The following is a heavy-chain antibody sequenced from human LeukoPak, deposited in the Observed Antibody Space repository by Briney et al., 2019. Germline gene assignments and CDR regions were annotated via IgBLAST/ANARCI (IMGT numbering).Heavy chain of an antibody. CDR2: IYPADSDN. CDR3: ARGLFVVAPAAGTQEYYFDY. J-gene: IGHJ4*02. CDR1: GYRFTSYW. D-gene: IGHD2-2*01. V-gene: IGHV5-51*01. Sequence: GESLKISCKGSGYRFTSYWIGWVRQMPGKGLEWMGIIYPADSDNRYSPSFQGQVTISADKSIRTAYLQWSSLKASDTAIYYCARGLFVVAPAAGTQEYYFDYWGQGTLVTVSS.